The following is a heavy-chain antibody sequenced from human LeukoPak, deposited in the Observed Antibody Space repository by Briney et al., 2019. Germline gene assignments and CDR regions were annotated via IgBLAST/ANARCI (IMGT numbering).Heavy chain of an antibody. CDR2: IYYSGST. D-gene: IGHD5-18*01. Sequence: PSETLSLICTVSGGSISSYYWSWLRQPPGKGLEWIGYIYYSGSTNYNPSLTSRVTISVDTSKSQFSLELSSVTAADTAVYYCARVDTAMVHFDYWGQGTLVTVSS. J-gene: IGHJ4*02. V-gene: IGHV4-59*01. CDR1: GGSISSYY. CDR3: ARVDTAMVHFDY.